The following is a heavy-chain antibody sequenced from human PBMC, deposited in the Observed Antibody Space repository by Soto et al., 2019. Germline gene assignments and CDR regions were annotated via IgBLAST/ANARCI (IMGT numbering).Heavy chain of an antibody. CDR1: GFTFSSYW. J-gene: IGHJ6*02. Sequence: PGGSLRLSCAASGFTFSSYWMHWVRQAPGMGLVWVSRSNSDGSSTSYADSVKGRFTISRDNAKNTLYLQMNSLRADDTAGYYCARAIAYYGMDVWGQGTTVTVSS. D-gene: IGHD3-22*01. CDR3: ARAIAYYGMDV. CDR2: SNSDGSST. V-gene: IGHV3-74*01.